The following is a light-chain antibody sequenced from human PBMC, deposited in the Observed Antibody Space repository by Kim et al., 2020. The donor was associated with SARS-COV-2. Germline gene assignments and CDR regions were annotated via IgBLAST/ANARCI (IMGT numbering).Light chain of an antibody. J-gene: IGKJ2*02. CDR2: GAS. CDR1: QSVSSSY. CDR3: QQYGSSPRT. Sequence: LSPGERATHSCRASQSVSSSYLAWYQQNPGQAPRLLIYGASSRATGIPDRFSGSGSGTDFTLTISRLEPEDFAVYYCQQYGSSPRTFGQGTKLEI. V-gene: IGKV3-20*01.